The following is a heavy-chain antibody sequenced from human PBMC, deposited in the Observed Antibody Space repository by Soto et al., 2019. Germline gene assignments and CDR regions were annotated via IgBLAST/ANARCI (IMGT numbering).Heavy chain of an antibody. Sequence: EVHLLESGGGLVQPGGSLRLSCAASGFTFSIYAMSWVRQAPGKGLEWVSTISGNGGTSYADFVRGRFTISRDNSKNTLYLQMNSLSADDTAVYYCAKDAPGSGWLSDYWGQGTLVTVSS. J-gene: IGHJ4*02. CDR1: GFTFSIYA. D-gene: IGHD3-22*01. CDR3: AKDAPGSGWLSDY. CDR2: ISGNGGT. V-gene: IGHV3-23*01.